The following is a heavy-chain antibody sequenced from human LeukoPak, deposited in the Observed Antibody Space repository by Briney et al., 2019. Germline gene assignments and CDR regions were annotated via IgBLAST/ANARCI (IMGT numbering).Heavy chain of an antibody. D-gene: IGHD5-12*01. CDR3: AKNSGYGAKFPFDY. CDR2: MSYGGSTK. J-gene: IGHJ4*02. Sequence: GGSLRLSCAASGFIFSTYGMHWVRQAPAKGLEWVAVMSYGGSTKYYADSVKGRFTISRDNPKNTLYLQVNSLRAEDTAVYYCAKNSGYGAKFPFDYWGQGTLVTVSS. V-gene: IGHV3-30*18. CDR1: GFIFSTYG.